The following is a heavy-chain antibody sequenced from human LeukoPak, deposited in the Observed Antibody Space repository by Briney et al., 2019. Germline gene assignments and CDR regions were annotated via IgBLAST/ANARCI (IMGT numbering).Heavy chain of an antibody. Sequence: ASVKVSCTASGYTFSSYDINWVRLAAGQGLEWMGWMNPNIGNAGYAQKFQGRISITRNTSTNTAYMELGGLRSEDTAVYYCARGPRVFGVVISSYWYFDFWGRGTLVTVSS. V-gene: IGHV1-8*01. CDR3: ARGPRVFGVVISSYWYFDF. D-gene: IGHD3-3*01. J-gene: IGHJ2*01. CDR1: GYTFSSYD. CDR2: MNPNIGNA.